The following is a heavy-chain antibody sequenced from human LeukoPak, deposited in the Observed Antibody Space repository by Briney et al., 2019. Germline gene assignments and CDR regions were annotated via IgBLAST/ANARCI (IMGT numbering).Heavy chain of an antibody. Sequence: GGSLRLSCAASGFTFSSYSMNWVRQAPGKGLEWVSSISSSSYIYYADSVKGRFTISRDNSKNTLYLQMNSLRAEDTAVYYCARGGSYLSAFDIWGQGTMVTVSS. J-gene: IGHJ3*02. CDR2: ISSSSYI. CDR3: ARGGSYLSAFDI. D-gene: IGHD1-26*01. V-gene: IGHV3-21*04. CDR1: GFTFSSYS.